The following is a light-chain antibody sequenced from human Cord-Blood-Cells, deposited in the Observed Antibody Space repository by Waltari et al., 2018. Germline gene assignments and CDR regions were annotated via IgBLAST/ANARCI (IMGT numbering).Light chain of an antibody. V-gene: IGKV3-20*01. J-gene: IGKJ5*01. Sequence: EIVLTQSPGTLSLSPGERATLSCRASQSVSSSYLAWYQQKPGQAPRLLIYGASSRATCIPDRVSGSGSGTDFTLTISRREPEDFAVYYCQQYGSSPPITFGQGTRLEIK. CDR3: QQYGSSPPIT. CDR1: QSVSSSY. CDR2: GAS.